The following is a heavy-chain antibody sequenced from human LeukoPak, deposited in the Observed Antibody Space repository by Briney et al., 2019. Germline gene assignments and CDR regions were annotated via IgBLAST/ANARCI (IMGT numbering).Heavy chain of an antibody. Sequence: GGSLRLSCAASGFTFSSYGMHWVRQAPGKGLEWVAVIWYDGSNKYYADSVKGRFTISRDNSKNTLYLQMNSLRAEDTAVYYCARDPSYGDYAVIDYWGQGTLVTVPS. J-gene: IGHJ4*02. D-gene: IGHD4-17*01. V-gene: IGHV3-33*01. CDR2: IWYDGSNK. CDR3: ARDPSYGDYAVIDY. CDR1: GFTFSSYG.